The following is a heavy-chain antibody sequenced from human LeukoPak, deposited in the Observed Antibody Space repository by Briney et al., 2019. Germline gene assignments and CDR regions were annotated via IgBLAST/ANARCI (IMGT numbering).Heavy chain of an antibody. D-gene: IGHD3-22*01. CDR3: SRDAYHYDNSRHYFEALDM. CDR2: IRGDGSVK. Sequence: GESLRLFCAASGFTFSKYWMTWVRQGPGKGLEWVANIRGDGSVKYLLDSVKGRFTISRDNVKNSLSLEMNNLRAEDTALYYCSRDAYHYDNSRHYFEALDMWGQGTMVTVSS. J-gene: IGHJ3*02. CDR1: GFTFSKYW. V-gene: IGHV3-7*01.